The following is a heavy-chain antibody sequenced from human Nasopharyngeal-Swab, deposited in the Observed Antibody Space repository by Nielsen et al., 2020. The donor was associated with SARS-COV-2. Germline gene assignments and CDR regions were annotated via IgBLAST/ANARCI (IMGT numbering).Heavy chain of an antibody. CDR2: ISGSGGST. CDR3: ASNPAGGYCSGGSCYGYYGMDV. D-gene: IGHD2-15*01. V-gene: IGHV3-23*01. J-gene: IGHJ6*02. Sequence: DRQAPGKGREWGSAISGSGGSTYYADSVKGRFTISRDNSKNTLYLQMNSLRAEDTAVYYCASNPAGGYCSGGSCYGYYGMDVWGQGTTVTVSS.